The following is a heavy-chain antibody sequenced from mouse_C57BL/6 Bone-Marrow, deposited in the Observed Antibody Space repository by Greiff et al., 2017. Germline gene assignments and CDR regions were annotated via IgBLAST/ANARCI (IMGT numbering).Heavy chain of an antibody. CDR1: GYTFTNYW. Sequence: QVQLQQSGAELVRPGTSVKMSCKASGYTFTNYWIGWAKQRPGHGLEWIGDIYPGGGYTNYTEKFKGKATLTADKSSSTAYMQFSSLTSEDSAIYYCARYALYGNYDYWGQGTTLTVSS. CDR2: IYPGGGYT. J-gene: IGHJ2*01. D-gene: IGHD2-1*01. V-gene: IGHV1-63*01. CDR3: ARYALYGNYDY.